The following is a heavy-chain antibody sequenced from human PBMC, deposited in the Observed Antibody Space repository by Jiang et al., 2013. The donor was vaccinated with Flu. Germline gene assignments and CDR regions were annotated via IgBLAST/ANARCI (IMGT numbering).Heavy chain of an antibody. J-gene: IGHJ5*02. CDR3: AREPCPQSRYCSGDRWFDP. D-gene: IGHD2-15*01. V-gene: IGHV4-31*03. CDR1: GGSISSGGYY. Sequence: LQSQGPGLVKPSQTLSLTCTVSGGSISSGGYYWSWIRQHPGKGLEWIGYIYYSGSTYYNPSLKSRVTISVDTSKNQFSLKLSSVTAADTAVYYCAREPCPQSRYCSGDRWFDPWGPGTLVTVSS. CDR2: IYYSGST.